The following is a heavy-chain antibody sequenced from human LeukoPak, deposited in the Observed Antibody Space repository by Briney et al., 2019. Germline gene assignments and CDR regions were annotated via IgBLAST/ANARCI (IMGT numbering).Heavy chain of an antibody. V-gene: IGHV3-21*01. CDR3: ATYTNWVAGDV. Sequence: GGSLRLSCAASGFTFSSYSMNWVRQAPGKGLEWVSSISSSSSYIYYADSVKGRFTISRDNAKNSLYLQMDSLRADDTAVYYCATYTNWVAGDVWGQGTTVSVSS. CDR1: GFTFSSYS. CDR2: ISSSSSYI. D-gene: IGHD7-27*01. J-gene: IGHJ6*02.